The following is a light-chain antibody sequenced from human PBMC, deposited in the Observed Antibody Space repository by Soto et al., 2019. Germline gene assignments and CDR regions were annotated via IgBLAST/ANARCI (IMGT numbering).Light chain of an antibody. CDR2: DAS. J-gene: IGKJ3*01. CDR3: QQRSNWPPEVT. Sequence: EIVLTQSPDTLSLSPGERATLSCRASQSVGSSLGWYQQKPGQAPRLLIYDASKRATGIPARFSGSGSGTDFTLTISILEPEDFAVYYCQQRSNWPPEVTFGPGTKVDIK. V-gene: IGKV3-11*01. CDR1: QSVGSS.